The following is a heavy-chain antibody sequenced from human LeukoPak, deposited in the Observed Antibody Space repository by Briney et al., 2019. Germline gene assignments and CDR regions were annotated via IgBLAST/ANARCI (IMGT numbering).Heavy chain of an antibody. V-gene: IGHV3-23*01. J-gene: IGHJ4*02. CDR2: IFGSGGSP. Sequence: GGSLRLSCEASGFTFGSHAVYWVRQAPAKGLEWVAGIFGSGGSPHYADPVKGRFTISRDNSRNTVYLQINSLRAEDTAVYYCGKTTVGYSSGQKPAWPVDYWGQGTLVTVSS. CDR3: GKTTVGYSSGQKPAWPVDY. CDR1: GFTFGSHA. D-gene: IGHD5-18*01.